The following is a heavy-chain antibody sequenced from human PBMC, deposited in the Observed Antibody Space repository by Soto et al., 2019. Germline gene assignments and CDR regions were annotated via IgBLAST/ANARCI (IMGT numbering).Heavy chain of an antibody. J-gene: IGHJ5*02. CDR2: IIPLFGTT. CDR3: ARARGTSWYNWFDP. Sequence: QVQLVQSGAELKKPGSSVKVSCKASGGNFTNYGISWVRQAPGQGLEWMGGIIPLFGTTNYAQNFRGRVTATAEESTSTAYMELNSLRSEDTAIYFCARARGTSWYNWFDPWGQGTLVTVSS. V-gene: IGHV1-69*01. D-gene: IGHD6-13*01. CDR1: GGNFTNYG.